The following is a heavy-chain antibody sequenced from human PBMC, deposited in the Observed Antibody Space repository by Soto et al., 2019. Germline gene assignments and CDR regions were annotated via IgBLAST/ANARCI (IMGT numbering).Heavy chain of an antibody. V-gene: IGHV1-2*04. CDR1: GYTFTGYY. CDR3: ARLGVGYCSSTSCYVLDY. D-gene: IGHD2-2*01. J-gene: IGHJ4*02. Sequence: ASVKVSCKASGYTFTGYYMHWVRQAPGQGLEWMGWINPNSGGTNYAQKFQGWVTMTRDTSISTAHMELSRLRSDDTAVYYCARLGVGYCSSTSCYVLDYWGQGTLVTVSS. CDR2: INPNSGGT.